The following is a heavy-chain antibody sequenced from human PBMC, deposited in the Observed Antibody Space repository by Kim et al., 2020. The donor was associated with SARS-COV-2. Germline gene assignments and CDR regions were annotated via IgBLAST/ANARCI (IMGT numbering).Heavy chain of an antibody. CDR3: ARGLAAFDY. CDR2: ISGSAGTT. CDR1: GFSFSSSA. D-gene: IGHD3-3*02. J-gene: IGHJ4*02. V-gene: IGHV3-23*01. Sequence: GGSLRLSCVASGFSFSSSAMSWVRQAPGKGLDWVSDISGSAGTTYYADSVKGRFTISRDNSKNTLYLEMNSLRAEDTAVYHCARGLAAFDYWGQGTLVSVSS.